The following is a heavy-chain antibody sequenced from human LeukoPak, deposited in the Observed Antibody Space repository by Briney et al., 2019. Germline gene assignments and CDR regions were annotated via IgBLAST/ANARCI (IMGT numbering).Heavy chain of an antibody. V-gene: IGHV1-2*02. CDR2: INPNNDDT. Sequence: ASVKVSCKAPGYTFTGYYMHWVRQAPGQGLEWMGWINPNNDDTNYAQKFQGRVTMTRDTSINTAYMELSSLRSDDTAMYYCARGDSSSWYYFDYWGQGTLVTVSS. D-gene: IGHD6-13*01. CDR3: ARGDSSSWYYFDY. CDR1: GYTFTGYY. J-gene: IGHJ4*02.